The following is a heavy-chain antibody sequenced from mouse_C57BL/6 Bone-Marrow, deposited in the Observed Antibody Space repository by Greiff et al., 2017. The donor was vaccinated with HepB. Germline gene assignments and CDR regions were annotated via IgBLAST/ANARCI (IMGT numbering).Heavy chain of an antibody. D-gene: IGHD1-1*01. CDR3: TGVPLLRVYAMDY. V-gene: IGHV6-3*01. J-gene: IGHJ4*01. CDR2: IRLKSDNYAT. Sequence: EVNLVESGGGLVQPGGSMKLSCVASGFTFSNYWMNWVRQSPEKGLEWVAQIRLKSDNYATHYAESVKGRFTISRDDSKSSVYLQMNNLRAEDTGMYYCTGVPLLRVYAMDYWGQGTSVTVSS. CDR1: GFTFSNYW.